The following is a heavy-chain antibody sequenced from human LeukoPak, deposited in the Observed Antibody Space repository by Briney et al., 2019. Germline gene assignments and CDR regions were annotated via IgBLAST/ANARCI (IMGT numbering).Heavy chain of an antibody. J-gene: IGHJ3*02. V-gene: IGHV4-4*02. CDR3: AKATGAFDI. D-gene: IGHD4-17*01. CDR1: GGSISSSNW. CDR2: IYHSGST. Sequence: NPSETLSLTCAVSGGSISSSNWWSWVRQPPGKGLEWIGSIYHSGSTYYNPSLKSRVTISVDTSKNQFSLKLSSVTAADTAVYYCAKATGAFDIWGQGTMVTVSS.